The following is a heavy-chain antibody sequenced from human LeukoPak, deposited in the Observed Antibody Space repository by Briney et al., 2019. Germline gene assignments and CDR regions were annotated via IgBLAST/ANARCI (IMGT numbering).Heavy chain of an antibody. Sequence: SETLSLTCTVSGGSISSYYWSWIRQPPGKGLEWIGYIHYSGSTHYNPSLKSRVTISVDTSKNHFSLKVSSVTAADTAVYYCARRWNARLYNWFDPWGQGTLVTVSS. J-gene: IGHJ5*02. CDR2: IHYSGST. CDR1: GGSISSYY. V-gene: IGHV4-59*12. D-gene: IGHD1-1*01. CDR3: ARRWNARLYNWFDP.